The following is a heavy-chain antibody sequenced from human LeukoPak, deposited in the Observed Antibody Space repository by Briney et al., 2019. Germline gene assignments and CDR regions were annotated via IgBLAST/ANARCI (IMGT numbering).Heavy chain of an antibody. CDR3: ARAAGVGASTLDY. CDR1: GYTFTSYD. CDR2: MNHNRGNT. J-gene: IGHJ4*02. Sequence: ASVKVSCKASGYTFTSYDSNWVRQATGQGLEWMGCMNHNRGNTGYAQKFQGRVYMTRNTSTSTAYMELSSLRSEDTAVYDCARAAGVGASTLDYWGQGTLVTVSS. V-gene: IGHV1-8*01. D-gene: IGHD1-26*01.